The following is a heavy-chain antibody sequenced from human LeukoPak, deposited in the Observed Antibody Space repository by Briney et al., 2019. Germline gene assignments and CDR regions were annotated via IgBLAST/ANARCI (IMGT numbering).Heavy chain of an antibody. V-gene: IGHV3-48*01. J-gene: IGHJ4*02. Sequence: GGSLRLSCAASGFTFSSYNMNWVRQAPGKGLEWVSYISSSSSTIYYADSVKGRFTISGDNAKNSLYLQMNSLRAEDTAVYYCASPIYSNYYFDYWGREPWSPSPQ. D-gene: IGHD4-11*01. CDR1: GFTFSSYN. CDR3: ASPIYSNYYFDY. CDR2: ISSSSSTI.